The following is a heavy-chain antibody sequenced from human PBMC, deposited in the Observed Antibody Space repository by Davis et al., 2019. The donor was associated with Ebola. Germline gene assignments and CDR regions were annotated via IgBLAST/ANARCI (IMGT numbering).Heavy chain of an antibody. J-gene: IGHJ4*02. CDR2: ISNDGTKT. CDR1: GLTFSSSA. Sequence: GESLKISCAASGLTFSSSALHWVRQAPGKGLEWVALISNDGTKTYYADSVKGRFTISRDNSKNTLYLQMNSLRAEDTAVYYCARDSTAMVTFFDYWGQGTLVTVSS. CDR3: ARDSTAMVTFFDY. D-gene: IGHD5-18*01. V-gene: IGHV3-30-3*01.